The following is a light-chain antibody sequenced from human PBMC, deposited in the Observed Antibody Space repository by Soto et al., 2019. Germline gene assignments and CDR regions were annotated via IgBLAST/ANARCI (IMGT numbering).Light chain of an antibody. CDR3: SSYTSSSTPYV. J-gene: IGLJ1*01. V-gene: IGLV2-14*01. CDR1: SSDVGGYNY. Sequence: QSALTQPASVSGYPGQAITISCTGTSSDVGGYNYVSWYQQHPGKAPKLMIYDVSNRPSGVSNRFSGSKSGNTASLTISGLQAEHEADYYCSSYTSSSTPYVFGTGTKLTVL. CDR2: DVS.